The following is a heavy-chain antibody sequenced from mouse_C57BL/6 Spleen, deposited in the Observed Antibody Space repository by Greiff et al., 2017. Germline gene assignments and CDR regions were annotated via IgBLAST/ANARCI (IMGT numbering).Heavy chain of an antibody. J-gene: IGHJ4*01. CDR3: ARSITTVVEAMDY. Sequence: QVQLQQPGAELVRPGSSVKLSCKASGYTFTSYWMHWVKQRPIQGLEWIGNIDPSDSETHYNQKFKDKATLTVEKSSSTAYMQLSSLTSEDSAVYYCARSITTVVEAMDYWGQGTSVTVSS. D-gene: IGHD1-1*01. V-gene: IGHV1-52*01. CDR1: GYTFTSYW. CDR2: IDPSDSET.